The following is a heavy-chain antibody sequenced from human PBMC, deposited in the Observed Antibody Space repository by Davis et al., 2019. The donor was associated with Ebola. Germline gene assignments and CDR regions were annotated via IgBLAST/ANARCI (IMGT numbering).Heavy chain of an antibody. D-gene: IGHD3-16*01. CDR2: TYYTSKWYN. Sequence: HSQTLSLTCAISGDSVSGKSGAWNWIRQSPSRGLEWLGRTYYTSKWYNHYAASVKSRITINPDTSKNQFSLHLNSVTPEDTAVYYCARVSWGLSKAFDNWGQGTLVTVSS. J-gene: IGHJ4*02. CDR3: ARVSWGLSKAFDN. V-gene: IGHV6-1*01. CDR1: GDSVSGKSGA.